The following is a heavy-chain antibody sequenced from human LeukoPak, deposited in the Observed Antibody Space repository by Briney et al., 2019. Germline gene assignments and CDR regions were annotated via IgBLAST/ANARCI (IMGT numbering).Heavy chain of an antibody. D-gene: IGHD3-16*01. J-gene: IGHJ4*02. V-gene: IGHV7-4-1*02. CDR3: ARGVPYEAWPPWGADY. CDR1: GYTFTSYA. Sequence: ASVKVSCKASGYTFTSYAMKWVRQAPGQGLEWMGWINTNTGNPTYAQGFTGRFVFSLDTSVSTVYLQISSLKAEDTAVYYCARGVPYEAWPPWGADYWGQGTLVTVAS. CDR2: INTNTGNP.